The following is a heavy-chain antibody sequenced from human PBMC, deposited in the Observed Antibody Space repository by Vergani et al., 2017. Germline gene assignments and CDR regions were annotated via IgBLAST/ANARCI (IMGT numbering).Heavy chain of an antibody. J-gene: IGHJ5*02. V-gene: IGHV1-2*02. CDR2: INPNRGGT. CDR1: GYTFNGYY. CDR3: ARVAHIVVVVAASGGHWFDP. Sequence: QVQLVQSGAEVKKPGASVKVSCKASGYTFNGYYMHWVRQAPGQGLEWMGWINPNRGGTNYAQKFQGRVTMTRDTSISTAYMELSRLRSDDTAVYYCARVAHIVVVVAASGGHWFDPWGQGTLVTVSS. D-gene: IGHD2-15*01.